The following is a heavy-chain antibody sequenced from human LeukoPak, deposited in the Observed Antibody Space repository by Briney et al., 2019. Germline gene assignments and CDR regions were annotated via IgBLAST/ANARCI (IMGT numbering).Heavy chain of an antibody. CDR2: ISYDGSNK. V-gene: IGHV3-30*04. D-gene: IGHD3-9*01. Sequence: GGSLRLSCAASGFTFSSYAMHWVRQAPGKGLEWVAVISYDGSNKYYADSVKGRFTISRDNSKNTLYLQMNSLRAEDTAVYYCAWEDYRILPGYYYYGMDLWGKGPTVSLS. J-gene: IGHJ6*04. CDR1: GFTFSSYA. CDR3: AWEDYRILPGYYYYGMDL.